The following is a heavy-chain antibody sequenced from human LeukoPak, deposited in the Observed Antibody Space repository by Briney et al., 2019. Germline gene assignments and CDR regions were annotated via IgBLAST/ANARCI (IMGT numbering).Heavy chain of an antibody. D-gene: IGHD6-13*01. CDR1: GFTFSSCS. V-gene: IGHV3-74*01. CDR3: VRGTIAAAGIDY. Sequence: GGSLRLSCAASGFTFSSCSMHWVRQAPGKGLVWVSRIKGDGSSISYADSVKGRFTIFRDNAKNALFLQMDSLRAEDTAVYYCVRGTIAAAGIDYWGQGTLVTVSS. CDR2: IKGDGSSI. J-gene: IGHJ4*02.